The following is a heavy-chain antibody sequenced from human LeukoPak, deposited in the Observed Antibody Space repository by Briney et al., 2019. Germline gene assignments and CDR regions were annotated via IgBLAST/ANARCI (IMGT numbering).Heavy chain of an antibody. J-gene: IGHJ6*02. V-gene: IGHV3-23*01. Sequence: PGGSLRLSCAASGFIFSSYAMSWVRQAPGKGLEWVSVVSGSGGNTYYADSVKGRFTISRDNSKNTLYLQMSSLRAEDTAVYYCARDRSRYYGMDVWGQGTTVTVSS. CDR1: GFIFSSYA. CDR2: VSGSGGNT. D-gene: IGHD6-25*01. CDR3: ARDRSRYYGMDV.